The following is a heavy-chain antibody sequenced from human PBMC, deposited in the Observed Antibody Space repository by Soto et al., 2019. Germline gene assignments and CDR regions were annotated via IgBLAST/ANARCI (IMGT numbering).Heavy chain of an antibody. CDR1: GGSISSGDY. Sequence: SETLSRTGIVSGGSISSGDYWNCLRQRPGGGLEWLGYIHFSGSTYYNPSLTSLSGRVIMSVERSKNQFSLNLNSVTDADTAIYYCATDGRGYLFDYCGQGTLVTFS. J-gene: IGHJ4*02. CDR3: ATDGRGYLFDY. CDR2: IHFSGST. V-gene: IGHV4-31*03. D-gene: IGHD2-2*03.